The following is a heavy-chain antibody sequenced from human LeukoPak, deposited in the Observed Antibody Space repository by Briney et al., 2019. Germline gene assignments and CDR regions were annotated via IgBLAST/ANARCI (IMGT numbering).Heavy chain of an antibody. CDR3: ASRRSGWPNDALDI. CDR1: GFIFGGYT. Sequence: GGSLRLSCTGSGFIFGGYTMSWVRQAPGKGLEWLSYISASGGNTFYADSVKGRLSISRDNANNLVYLQIHSLRAEDTAVYYCASRRSGWPNDALDIWGQGTMVTVTS. D-gene: IGHD6-19*01. V-gene: IGHV3-48*01. J-gene: IGHJ3*02. CDR2: ISASGGNT.